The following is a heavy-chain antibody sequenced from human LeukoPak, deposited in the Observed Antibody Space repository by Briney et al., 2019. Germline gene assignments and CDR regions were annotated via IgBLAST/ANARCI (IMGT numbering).Heavy chain of an antibody. CDR1: GYSFPNYW. V-gene: IGHV5-51*01. CDR3: ARRAYYYFGVDV. J-gene: IGHJ6*02. CDR2: IYPGDSDT. Sequence: GESLKISCKGSGYSFPNYWILWVRKMPGKGLEWMGIIYPGDSDTRYNPSFEGQVTISADESINTAYLQWSSLKASDTAMYYCARRAYYYFGVDVWGRGTTVTVSS.